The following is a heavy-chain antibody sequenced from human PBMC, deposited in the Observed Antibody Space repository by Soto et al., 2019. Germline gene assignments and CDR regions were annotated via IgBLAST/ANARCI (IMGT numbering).Heavy chain of an antibody. V-gene: IGHV1-24*01. CDR1: GYTFTXDG. Sequence: ASGKVSCKASGYTFTXDGISWVRQAPGKGLEWMGGFDPEDGETIYAQKFQGRVTMTEDTSTDTAYMELSSLRSEDTAVYYCATALVGPHPEWVYWGQGTLVTVSS. CDR2: FDPEDGET. D-gene: IGHD1-26*01. J-gene: IGHJ4*02. CDR3: ATALVGPHPEWVY.